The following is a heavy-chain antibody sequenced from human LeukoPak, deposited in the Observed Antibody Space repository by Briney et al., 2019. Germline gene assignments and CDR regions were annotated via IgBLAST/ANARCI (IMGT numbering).Heavy chain of an antibody. J-gene: IGHJ6*03. CDR1: GFTFSSYA. Sequence: PGGSLRLSCAASGFTFSSYAMNWVRQAPGKGLEWVSTISGSGGSTYYADSVKGRFTISRDNSKNTLCVQMNSLRAEDTAIYYCAKGSPGFYYYMDVWGRGTTVTVSS. D-gene: IGHD5-12*01. CDR3: AKGSPGFYYYMDV. V-gene: IGHV3-23*01. CDR2: ISGSGGST.